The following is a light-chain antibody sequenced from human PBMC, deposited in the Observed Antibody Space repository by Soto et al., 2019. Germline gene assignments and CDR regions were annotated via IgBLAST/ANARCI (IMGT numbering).Light chain of an antibody. CDR3: QQYNNRPHT. CDR2: GTS. Sequence: EIVMTQSPVTLSVSPGERAALSCRASQSVGSNFAWYQQRPGQAPRVLIYGTSTRATGVPARFSGSGSGTDFTLTISSLQSEDFAVYYCQQYNNRPHTFGQGTRLEIK. J-gene: IGKJ2*01. V-gene: IGKV3-15*01. CDR1: QSVGSN.